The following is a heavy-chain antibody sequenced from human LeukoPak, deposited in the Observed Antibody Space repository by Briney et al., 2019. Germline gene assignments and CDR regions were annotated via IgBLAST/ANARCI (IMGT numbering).Heavy chain of an antibody. V-gene: IGHV4-59*06. CDR3: ASAPYYYDSSTYYFDY. CDR2: IYYSGST. Sequence: PSETLSLTCTVSGGSISSYYWSWIRQPPGKGLEWIGYIYYSGSTYYNPSLKSRVTISVDTSKNQFSLKLSSVTAADTAVYYCASAPYYYDSSTYYFDYWGQGTLVTVSS. D-gene: IGHD3-22*01. CDR1: GGSISSYY. J-gene: IGHJ4*02.